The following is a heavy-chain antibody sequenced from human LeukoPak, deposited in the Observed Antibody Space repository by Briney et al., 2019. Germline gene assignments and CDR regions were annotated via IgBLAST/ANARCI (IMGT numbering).Heavy chain of an antibody. Sequence: GASVKVSCKASGDTFGNYAISWVRQAPGQGLEWQGGIIPGFGTANYAQKFQGRVTITADESTSTAYMDLSSLRSEDTAVYSCARAYASGSYFYGMDVWGQGTTVTVSS. J-gene: IGHJ6*02. D-gene: IGHD3-10*01. CDR1: GDTFGNYA. V-gene: IGHV1-69*13. CDR2: IIPGFGTA. CDR3: ARAYASGSYFYGMDV.